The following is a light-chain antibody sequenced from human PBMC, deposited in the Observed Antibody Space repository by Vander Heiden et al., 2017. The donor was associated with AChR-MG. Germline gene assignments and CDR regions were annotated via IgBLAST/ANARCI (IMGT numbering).Light chain of an antibody. J-gene: IGKJ1*01. CDR3: QQDNTHSWT. Sequence: LQMPHSPSTLYTSVGDRVTITCRASKSISHWLAWYQQKPGQAPNLLIYKASNLQSGVPPRFSGSGSGTEFTLTISSLQPDDFATYYCQQDNTHSWTFGQGTRVEIK. V-gene: IGKV1-5*03. CDR2: KAS. CDR1: KSISHW.